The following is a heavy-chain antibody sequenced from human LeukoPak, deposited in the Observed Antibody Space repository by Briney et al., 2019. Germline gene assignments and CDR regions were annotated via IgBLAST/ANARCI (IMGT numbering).Heavy chain of an antibody. V-gene: IGHV3-30*02. D-gene: IGHD2-2*01. CDR3: AKAPPARSYYFEY. Sequence: LPGGSLRLSCAASGFTFSNSGMHWLRQAPGKGLEWVAFIRYDGSKKYYADSVQGRFTISRDNSKDTLYLQINSLRTEDTAVYSCAKAPPARSYYFEYWGLGTLVTVSS. J-gene: IGHJ4*02. CDR1: GFTFSNSG. CDR2: IRYDGSKK.